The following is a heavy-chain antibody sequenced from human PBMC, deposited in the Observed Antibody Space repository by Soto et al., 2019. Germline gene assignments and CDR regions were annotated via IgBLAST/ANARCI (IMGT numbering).Heavy chain of an antibody. CDR1: GGSISSGGYY. CDR3: ARAGCSSTSCGHYGMDV. Sequence: SETLSLTCTVSGGSISSGGYYWSWIRQHPGKGLEWIGYIYYSGSTYYNPSLKSRVTISVDTSKNQFSLKLSSVTAADTAVYYCARAGCSSTSCGHYGMDVWGQGTTVTVSS. D-gene: IGHD2-2*01. J-gene: IGHJ6*02. V-gene: IGHV4-31*03. CDR2: IYYSGST.